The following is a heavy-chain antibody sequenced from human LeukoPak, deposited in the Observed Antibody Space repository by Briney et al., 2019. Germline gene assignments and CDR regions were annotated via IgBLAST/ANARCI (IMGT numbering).Heavy chain of an antibody. V-gene: IGHV3-43*01. Sequence: GGSLRSSAAASGLIFVNSNIHWLRQPPGKGLQWVSLIRWDGGTQYYAASVKGRFTFSRNNSKEVLNLQMDILTTNNTALYYFAKMAVENYYDSSDYSSYYMGAWGQGTTV. J-gene: IGHJ6*01. CDR3: AKMAVENYYDSSDYSSYYMGA. CDR1: GLIFVNSN. D-gene: IGHD3-22*01. CDR2: IRWDGGTQ.